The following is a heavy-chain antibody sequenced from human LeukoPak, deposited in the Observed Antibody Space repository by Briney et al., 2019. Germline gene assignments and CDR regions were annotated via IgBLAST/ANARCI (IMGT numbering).Heavy chain of an antibody. V-gene: IGHV4-59*01. Sequence: PSETLSLTCTVSGGSISGDYWNWIRQPPGKGLEWIGYTSYSGNTDYKPSLRSRVTMSVDTSKNQLSLKLTSATAADTAVYYCARWRSHGRYFDYWGQGALVTVSS. CDR1: GGSISGDY. D-gene: IGHD2-15*01. CDR3: ARWRSHGRYFDY. J-gene: IGHJ4*02. CDR2: TSYSGNT.